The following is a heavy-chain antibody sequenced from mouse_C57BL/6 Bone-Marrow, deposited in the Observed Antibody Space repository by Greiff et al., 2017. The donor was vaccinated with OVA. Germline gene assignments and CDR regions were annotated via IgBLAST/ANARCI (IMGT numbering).Heavy chain of an antibody. CDR1: GFNIKDDY. J-gene: IGHJ4*01. Sequence: EVKLQESGAELVRPGASVKLSCTASGFNIKDDYMHWVKQRPEQGLEWIGWIDPENGDTVYASKFQGKATITADTSSNTAYLQLSSLTSEDTAVYYCTTRLSGAMDYWGQGTSVTVSS. V-gene: IGHV14-4*01. CDR3: TTRLSGAMDY. CDR2: IDPENGDT. D-gene: IGHD3-2*02.